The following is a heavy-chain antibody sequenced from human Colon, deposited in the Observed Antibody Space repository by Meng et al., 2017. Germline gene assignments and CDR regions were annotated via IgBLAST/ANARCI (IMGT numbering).Heavy chain of an antibody. CDR1: GGSISSSQW. V-gene: IGHV4-4*02. Sequence: QVQLQESGPGLVEPSGTLSLTCEVSGGSISSSQWWSWVRQPPGKGLEWIGQIYLGGSPAYSPSLESRITMSEDKSNNQFSLRLRSVTAADTAVYYCARHGGWHFDYWGQGTLVTVSS. CDR2: IYLGGSP. J-gene: IGHJ4*02. D-gene: IGHD6-19*01. CDR3: ARHGGWHFDY.